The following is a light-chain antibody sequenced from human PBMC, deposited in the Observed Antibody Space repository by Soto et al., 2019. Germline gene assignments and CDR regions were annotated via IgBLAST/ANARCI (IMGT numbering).Light chain of an antibody. J-gene: IGLJ1*01. CDR1: SSDVANYKY. CDR2: DVN. V-gene: IGLV2-11*01. CDR3: CSYAGTYTRV. Sequence: QSVLTQPRSVSGSAGQSVTMSCTRTSSDVANYKYVSWYQQHPGKAPKLMIYDVNKRPSGVPYRFSGSKSGNTASLTISGLQAEDEADYYCCSYAGTYTRVFGTGTKVTVL.